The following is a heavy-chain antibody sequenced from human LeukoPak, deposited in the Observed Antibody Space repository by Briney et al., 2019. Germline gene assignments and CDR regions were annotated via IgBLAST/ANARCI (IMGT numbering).Heavy chain of an antibody. V-gene: IGHV3-21*06. CDR3: ARGHYDILTASYKWTPDY. CDR1: GFTFSTYN. D-gene: IGHD3-9*01. Sequence: GGSLRLSCAASGFTFSTYNMNWVRQAPGKGLEWVSSITSGGTYTYYADSVKGRFTTSRDNAKNSLSLQLSSPRAEDTAVYYCARGHYDILTASYKWTPDYWGQGILVTVSS. J-gene: IGHJ4*02. CDR2: ITSGGTYT.